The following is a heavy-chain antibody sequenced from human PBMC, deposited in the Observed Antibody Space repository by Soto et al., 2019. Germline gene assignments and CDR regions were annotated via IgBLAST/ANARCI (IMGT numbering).Heavy chain of an antibody. CDR1: GFTFSSYG. CDR2: IWYDGSNK. V-gene: IGHV3-33*01. CDR3: ARDRVVVTATRDYYYGMAV. D-gene: IGHD2-21*02. J-gene: IGHJ6*02. Sequence: GESLKISCAASGFTFSSYGMHWARQAPGKGLEWVAVIWYDGSNKDYADSVKGRFTISRDNSKNKLYLRMNSLRAEDTAVYYCARDRVVVTATRDYYYGMAVWGQGTTVTVS.